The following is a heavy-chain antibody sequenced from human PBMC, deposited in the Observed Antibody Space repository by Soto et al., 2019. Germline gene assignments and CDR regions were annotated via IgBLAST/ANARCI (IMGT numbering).Heavy chain of an antibody. Sequence: PSETLSLTCTVSGGSVSSGSYYWSWIRQPPGKGLEWIGYIYYSGSTNYNPSLKSRVTISVDTSKNQFSLKLSSVTAADTAVYYCARGGYYDFWSGYSAPFDPWGQGTLVTVSS. CDR1: GGSVSSGSYY. J-gene: IGHJ5*02. V-gene: IGHV4-61*01. D-gene: IGHD3-3*01. CDR2: IYYSGST. CDR3: ARGGYYDFWSGYSAPFDP.